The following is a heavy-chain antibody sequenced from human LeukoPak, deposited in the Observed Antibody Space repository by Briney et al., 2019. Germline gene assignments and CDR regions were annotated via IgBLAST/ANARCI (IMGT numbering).Heavy chain of an antibody. CDR2: FYSGGTT. V-gene: IGHV3-53*01. CDR3: ARQRSSVTIFDY. D-gene: IGHD3-10*01. CDR1: GFTFSNNY. J-gene: IGHJ4*02. Sequence: GGSLRLSCAASGFTFSNNYMSWVRQAPGKGLEWVSAFYSGGTTYYADSVKGRFTISADNSKNTVSLQMNSLRAEDTAVYYCARQRSSVTIFDYWGQGTLVTVSS.